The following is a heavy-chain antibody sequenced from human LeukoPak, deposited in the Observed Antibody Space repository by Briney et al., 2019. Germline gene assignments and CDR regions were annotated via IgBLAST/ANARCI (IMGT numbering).Heavy chain of an antibody. CDR1: GYTFTSYD. D-gene: IGHD4-23*01. V-gene: IGHV1-8*01. J-gene: IGHJ5*02. Sequence: ASVKVSCKASGYTFTSYDINWVRQATGQGLEWMGWMNPNSCDTGYAQKFQGRVTVNMSTSISTAYMELSSLRSEDTAVYYCARDYGGNSGWFDPWGHGTLVTVSS. CDR3: ARDYGGNSGWFDP. CDR2: MNPNSCDT.